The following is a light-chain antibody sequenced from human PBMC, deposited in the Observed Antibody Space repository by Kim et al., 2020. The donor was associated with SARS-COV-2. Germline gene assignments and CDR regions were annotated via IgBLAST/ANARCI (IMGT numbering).Light chain of an antibody. J-gene: IGKJ4*01. CDR3: QQYYSYPLT. Sequence: ASTGDRVTITLRASQGISSYLAWYQQKPGKAPKLLIYAASTLQSGVPSRFSGSGSGTDFTLTISCLQSEDFATYYCQQYYSYPLTFGGGTKVDIK. CDR1: QGISSY. V-gene: IGKV1-8*01. CDR2: AAS.